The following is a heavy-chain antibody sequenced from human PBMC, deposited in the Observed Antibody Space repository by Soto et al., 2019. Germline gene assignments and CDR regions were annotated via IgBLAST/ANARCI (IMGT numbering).Heavy chain of an antibody. V-gene: IGHV4-4*02. Sequence: QVQLQESGPGLVKPSGTLSLTCAVSGGSIRRSDWWSWVRQPPGKGLGWIGEIYPTGTTNYNPSLKSRVTITLDKSKNEFSVRLTSVTAADTAVYYCARGGGVGSTWYEGGFDSWGQGSLVTVSS. J-gene: IGHJ4*02. CDR3: ARGGGVGSTWYEGGFDS. D-gene: IGHD6-13*01. CDR2: IYPTGTT. CDR1: GGSIRRSDW.